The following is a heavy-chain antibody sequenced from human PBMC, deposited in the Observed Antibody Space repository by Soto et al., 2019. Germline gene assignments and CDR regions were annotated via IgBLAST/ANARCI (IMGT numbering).Heavy chain of an antibody. CDR2: ISGSGGST. CDR3: AKLNTYYYDSSGYSNDY. Sequence: HPGGSLRLSCAASGFTFSSYAMSWVRQAPGKGLEWVSAISGSGGSTYYADSVKGRFTISRDNSKNTLYLQMNSLRAEDTAVYYCAKLNTYYYDSSGYSNDYWGQGTLVTVSS. CDR1: GFTFSSYA. J-gene: IGHJ4*02. D-gene: IGHD3-22*01. V-gene: IGHV3-23*01.